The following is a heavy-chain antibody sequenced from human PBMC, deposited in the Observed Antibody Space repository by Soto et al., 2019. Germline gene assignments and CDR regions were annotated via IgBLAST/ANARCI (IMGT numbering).Heavy chain of an antibody. V-gene: IGHV3-30*18. Sequence: GGSLRLSCAASGFTFSSYGMHWVRQAPGKGLEWVAVISYDGSNKYYADSLKGRFTISRDNSKNTLYLQMNSLRAEDTAVYYCAKDHSSSWLGRLSFYYYYMDVWGKGTTVTVSS. J-gene: IGHJ6*03. CDR3: AKDHSSSWLGRLSFYYYYMDV. CDR2: ISYDGSNK. CDR1: GFTFSSYG. D-gene: IGHD6-13*01.